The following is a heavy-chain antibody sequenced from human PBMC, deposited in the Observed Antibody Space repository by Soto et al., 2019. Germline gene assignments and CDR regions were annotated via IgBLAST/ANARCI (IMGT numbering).Heavy chain of an antibody. V-gene: IGHV2-5*02. CDR1: GFSLNTGGVG. D-gene: IGHD3-10*01. CDR3: VRNWRYYGGDYYYGMDA. J-gene: IGHJ6*02. CDR2: IYWDDDE. Sequence: ITLKESGPTLVKPTQTLTLTCTFSGFSLNTGGVGVGWVRQPRGKAMEWLALIYWDDDERYRPSLRSRLNITNDTINYQVFLTMTNMDPDDTAIYYCVRNWRYYGGDYYYGMDAWGQGTTVTVSS.